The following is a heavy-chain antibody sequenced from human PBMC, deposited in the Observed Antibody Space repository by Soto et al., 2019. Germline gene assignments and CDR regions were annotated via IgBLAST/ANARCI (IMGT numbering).Heavy chain of an antibody. Sequence: QLQLQESGPGLVKPSETLSLTCTVSGGSISNSSYYWGWIRQPPGKGLEWIGSIYYSGSTYYNPSLKSRVTISVDTSKNQFSLKLSSVTAADTAVYYCARWAAAGTKRGAYYYYGMDVWGQGTTVTVSS. J-gene: IGHJ6*02. CDR1: GGSISNSSYY. CDR2: IYYSGST. D-gene: IGHD6-13*01. V-gene: IGHV4-39*01. CDR3: ARWAAAGTKRGAYYYYGMDV.